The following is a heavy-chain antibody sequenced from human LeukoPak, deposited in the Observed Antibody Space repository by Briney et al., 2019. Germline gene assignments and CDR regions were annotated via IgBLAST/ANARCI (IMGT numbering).Heavy chain of an antibody. D-gene: IGHD4-17*01. Sequence: GGSLRLSCAASGFTFSSYGMHWVRQAPGKGLEWVAVIWYDGSNKYYADSVKGRFTISRDNSKNTLYLQMNSLRAEDTAVYYCARTTTNPAGDYYYYMDVWGKGTTVTVSS. CDR1: GFTFSSYG. V-gene: IGHV3-33*01. CDR3: ARTTTNPAGDYYYYMDV. J-gene: IGHJ6*03. CDR2: IWYDGSNK.